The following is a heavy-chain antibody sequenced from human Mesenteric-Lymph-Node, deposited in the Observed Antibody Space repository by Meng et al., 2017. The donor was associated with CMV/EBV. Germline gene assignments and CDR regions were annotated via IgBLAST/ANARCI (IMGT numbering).Heavy chain of an antibody. CDR1: GFTFSNYW. V-gene: IGHV3-7*01. J-gene: IGHJ2*01. CDR2: INQDGSEK. CDR3: ARRPLGFCSSMSCQPLWYFDL. Sequence: GGSLRLSCAASGFTFSNYWMSWVRQAPGKGLEWVANINQDGSEKYYVGSAKGRFTISRDNAKNSMYLQMNSLRAEDAAVYYCARRPLGFCSSMSCQPLWYFDLWGRGTLVTVSS. D-gene: IGHD2-2*01.